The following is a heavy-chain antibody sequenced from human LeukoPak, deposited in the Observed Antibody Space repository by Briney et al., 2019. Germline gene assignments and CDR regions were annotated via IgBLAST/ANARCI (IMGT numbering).Heavy chain of an antibody. CDR1: VFTFTSSA. CDR2: IVVGSGNT. J-gene: IGHJ5*02. V-gene: IGHV1-58*02. Sequence: GTSVKVSCKASVFTFTSSAMQWVRQARGQRLEWIGWIVVGSGNTNYAQKFQERVTITRDMSTSTAYMELSSLRSEDTAVYYCAAVLATYYYDSSGYYSENNWFDPWGQGTLVTVSS. D-gene: IGHD3-22*01. CDR3: AAVLATYYYDSSGYYSENNWFDP.